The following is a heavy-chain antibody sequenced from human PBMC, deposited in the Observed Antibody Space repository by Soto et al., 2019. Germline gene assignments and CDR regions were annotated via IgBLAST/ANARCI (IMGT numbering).Heavy chain of an antibody. D-gene: IGHD4-17*01. CDR2: IYHSGST. CDR1: SGSISSSNW. J-gene: IGHJ6*03. V-gene: IGHV4-4*02. Sequence: PSETLSLTCAVSSGSISSSNWWSWVRPPPRKGLEWIGEIYHSGSTNYNPSLKSRVTISVDTSKNQFSLKLSSVTAADTAVYYCATTGSYGDSYYYYYYMDVWGKGTTVTVSS. CDR3: ATTGSYGDSYYYYYYMDV.